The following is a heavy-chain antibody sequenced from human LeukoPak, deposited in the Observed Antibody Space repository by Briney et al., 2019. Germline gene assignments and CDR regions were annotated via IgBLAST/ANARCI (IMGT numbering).Heavy chain of an antibody. V-gene: IGHV1-18*01. Sequence: GASVKVSCKASGYTFTSYGISWVRQAPGQGLEWMGWISAYHGNTNYAQKLQGRVTMTTDTSTSTAYMELRSLRSDDTAVYYCARSYSSSWYSGYYYYGMDVWSRGTTVTVSS. D-gene: IGHD6-13*01. J-gene: IGHJ6*02. CDR3: ARSYSSSWYSGYYYYGMDV. CDR2: ISAYHGNT. CDR1: GYTFTSYG.